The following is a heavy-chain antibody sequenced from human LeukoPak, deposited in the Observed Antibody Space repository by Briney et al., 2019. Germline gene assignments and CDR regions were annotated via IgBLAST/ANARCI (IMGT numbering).Heavy chain of an antibody. D-gene: IGHD3-10*01. Sequence: PSETLSLTCTVSGGSISSYYWSWIRQPPGMGLEWIGYIYYSGSTNYNPSLKSRVTISVDTSKNQFSLKLSSVTAADTAVYYCARYRGGSGSYFDYWGQGTLVTVSS. CDR3: ARYRGGSGSYFDY. V-gene: IGHV4-59*01. CDR2: IYYSGST. CDR1: GGSISSYY. J-gene: IGHJ4*02.